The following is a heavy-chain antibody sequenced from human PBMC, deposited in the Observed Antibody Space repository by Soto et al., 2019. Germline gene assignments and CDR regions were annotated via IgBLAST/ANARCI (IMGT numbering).Heavy chain of an antibody. CDR2: IIPIFGTA. Sequence: GASVKVSCKASGGTFSSYAISCVRQAPGQGLEWMGGIIPIFGTANYAQKFQGRVTITADESTSTAYMELRSLKSDDTAVYYCARSGSYYPARNWFGPWGQGTLVTVSS. D-gene: IGHD3-10*01. J-gene: IGHJ5*02. CDR3: ARSGSYYPARNWFGP. CDR1: GGTFSSYA. V-gene: IGHV1-69*13.